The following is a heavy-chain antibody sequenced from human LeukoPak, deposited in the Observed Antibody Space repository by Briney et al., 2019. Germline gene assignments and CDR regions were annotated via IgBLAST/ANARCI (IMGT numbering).Heavy chain of an antibody. CDR3: AKDAGAPLGY. J-gene: IGHJ4*02. D-gene: IGHD3-16*01. CDR1: GFTFSSYG. Sequence: PGGSLRLSCAASGFTFSSYGMHWVRQAPGKGLEWVAFIRYDGSNKYNADTVKGRFTISRDNSKNTLYLQMISLRAEDTAVYYCAKDAGAPLGYWGQGTLVTVSS. V-gene: IGHV3-30*02. CDR2: IRYDGSNK.